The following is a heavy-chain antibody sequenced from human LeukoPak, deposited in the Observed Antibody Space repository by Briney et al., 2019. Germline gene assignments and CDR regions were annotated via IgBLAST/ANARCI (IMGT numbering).Heavy chain of an antibody. CDR1: GFTFNIYA. V-gene: IGHV3-23*01. D-gene: IGHD3-16*01. CDR3: ARGVSD. J-gene: IGHJ4*02. CDR2: ISGNGINT. Sequence: GGSLRLSCATSGFTFNIYAMNWVRQAPGKGLEWVSIISGNGINTYYADSVKGRFTVSRDDSKNTLYLQMNSLRVDDTAIYYCARGVSDWGQGTLVTVAS.